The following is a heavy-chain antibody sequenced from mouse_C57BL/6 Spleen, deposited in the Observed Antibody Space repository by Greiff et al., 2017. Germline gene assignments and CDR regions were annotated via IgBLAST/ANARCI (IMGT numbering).Heavy chain of an antibody. CDR1: GYTFTSYW. J-gene: IGHJ1*03. D-gene: IGHD4-1*01. V-gene: IGHV1-69*01. CDR2: IDPSDSYT. Sequence: QVHVKQPGAELVMPGASVKLSCKASGYTFTSYWMHWVKQRPGQGLEWIGEIDPSDSYTNYNQKFKGKSTLTVDKSSSTSYMQLSSLTSEDSAVYYCARELTGTGWYFDVWGTGTTVTVSS. CDR3: ARELTGTGWYFDV.